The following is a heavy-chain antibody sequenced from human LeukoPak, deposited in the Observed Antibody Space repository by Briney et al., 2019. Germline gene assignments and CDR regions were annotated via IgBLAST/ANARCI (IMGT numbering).Heavy chain of an antibody. Sequence: GGPLRLSCAASGFPFSSHGMSWVRKAPGKGLEWVSGIIGGGGSTYYADSVKGRFTISGDNSRNTLFLQMNSLRAEDTAVYYCAHGAMYQLDYWGQGTLVTVSS. J-gene: IGHJ4*02. D-gene: IGHD2-2*01. V-gene: IGHV3-23*01. CDR1: GFPFSSHG. CDR3: AHGAMYQLDY. CDR2: IIGGGGST.